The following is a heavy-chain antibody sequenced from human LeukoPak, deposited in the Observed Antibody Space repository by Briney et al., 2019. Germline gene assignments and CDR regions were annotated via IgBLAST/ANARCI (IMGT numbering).Heavy chain of an antibody. CDR1: GFTFDDYT. D-gene: IGHD3-16*02. V-gene: IGHV3-43*01. Sequence: PGGSLRLSCAASGFTFDDYTMHWVRQAPGKGLEWVSLISWDGGSTYYADSVKGRFTISRDNSKNTLYLQMNSLRAEDTAVYYCAKDGAVRLGELSFGHVPPAFDIWGQGTMVTVSS. CDR2: ISWDGGST. CDR3: AKDGAVRLGELSFGHVPPAFDI. J-gene: IGHJ3*02.